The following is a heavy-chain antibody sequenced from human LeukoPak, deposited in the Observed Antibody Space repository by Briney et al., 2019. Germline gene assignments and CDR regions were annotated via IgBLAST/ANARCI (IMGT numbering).Heavy chain of an antibody. J-gene: IGHJ4*02. CDR2: IYYSGST. D-gene: IGHD3-22*01. CDR1: GGSISSYY. V-gene: IGHV4-59*01. CDR3: ASRDYDSSGYHY. Sequence: SETLSLTCTVSGGSISSYYWSWIRQPPGKGLEWIGYIYYSGSTNYNPSLKSRVTISVDTSKNQFSLMLSSVTAADTAVYYCASRDYDSSGYHYWGQGTLVTVSS.